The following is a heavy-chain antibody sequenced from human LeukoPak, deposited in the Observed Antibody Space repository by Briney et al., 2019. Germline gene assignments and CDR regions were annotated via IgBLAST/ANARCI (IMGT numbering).Heavy chain of an antibody. J-gene: IGHJ4*02. Sequence: ASVKVSCKASGYTFSSYAMSWVRQAPGKGLEWVSAISGSGGSTYYADSVKGRFTISRDNSKNTLYLQMNSLRAEDTAVYYCAKVILYSSGWYFDYWGQGTLVTVSS. CDR2: ISGSGGST. CDR3: AKVILYSSGWYFDY. CDR1: GYTFSSYA. D-gene: IGHD6-19*01. V-gene: IGHV3-23*01.